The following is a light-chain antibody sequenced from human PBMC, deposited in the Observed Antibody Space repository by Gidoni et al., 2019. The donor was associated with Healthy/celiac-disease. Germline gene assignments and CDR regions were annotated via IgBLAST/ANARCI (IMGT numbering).Light chain of an antibody. V-gene: IGLV3-21*03. CDR2: DDS. CDR1: YIGSKS. Sequence: SYVLTQPPSVSVAPGKTARITCGRNYIGSKSVHWYQQKPGQAPVLVVHDDSHRPSGIPERFSGSNSGNTATLTISRVEAVDEADYYCQVWDSSSDHVVFGGGTKLTVL. CDR3: QVWDSSSDHVV. J-gene: IGLJ2*01.